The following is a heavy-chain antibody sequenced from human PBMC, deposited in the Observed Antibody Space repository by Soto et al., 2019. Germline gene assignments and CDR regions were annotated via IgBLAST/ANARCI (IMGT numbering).Heavy chain of an antibody. CDR1: GDTFSSHA. CDR3: ARSSTKYYYQSSPYWPDKELDI. CDR2: SIPIFDAR. V-gene: IGHV1-69*06. Sequence: QVQLVQSGAEVQKPGSSVKVSCKASGDTFSSHALTWVRQAPGQGLEWMGGSIPIFDARTYAQKFQGRVTISSDKSTKTGYMELSSLTSEDTAVYYCARSSTKYYYQSSPYWPDKELDIWGQGTLITGSS. J-gene: IGHJ4*02. D-gene: IGHD3-22*01.